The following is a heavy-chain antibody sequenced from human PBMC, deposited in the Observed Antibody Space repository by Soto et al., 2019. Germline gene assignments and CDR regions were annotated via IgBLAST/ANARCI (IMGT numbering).Heavy chain of an antibody. CDR1: GGSISSGGYY. D-gene: IGHD3-22*01. CDR2: IYYSGST. CDR3: ARGHYDSSGYYRLEYFQH. V-gene: IGHV4-31*03. Sequence: SETLSLTCTVSGGSISSGGYYWSWIRQHPGKGLEWIGYIYYSGSTYYNPSLKSRVTISVDTSKNQFSLKLSSVTAADTAVYYCARGHYDSSGYYRLEYFQHWGQGTLVTVSS. J-gene: IGHJ1*01.